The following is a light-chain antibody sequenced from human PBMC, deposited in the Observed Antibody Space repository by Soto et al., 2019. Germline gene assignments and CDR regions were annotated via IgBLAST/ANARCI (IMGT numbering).Light chain of an antibody. CDR2: DAS. CDR3: QQYXSYSRT. CDR1: QSISSW. V-gene: IGKV1-5*01. J-gene: IGKJ1*01. Sequence: DIQMTQSPSTLSASVGDRVTITCRASQSISSWLAWYQQKPGKAPKLLIYDASSLESGVPSRFSGSGSGTEFTLTISSLQPDDFATYYCQQYXSYSRTFGQGTKVDIK.